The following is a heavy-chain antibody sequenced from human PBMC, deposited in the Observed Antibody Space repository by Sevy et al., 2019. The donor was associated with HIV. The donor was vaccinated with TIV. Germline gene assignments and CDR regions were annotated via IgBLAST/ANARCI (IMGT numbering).Heavy chain of an antibody. J-gene: IGHJ4*02. V-gene: IGHV3-21*01. CDR1: GFTFSNYF. D-gene: IGHD3-10*01. CDR3: ARGECYGSLYYFDY. CDR2: ISSGSSYI. Sequence: GGSLRLSCAASGFTFSNYFINWVRQAPGKGLEWVSSISSGSSYILYADSVKGRFTISRDNAKNSLYLHMNSLRAEDTAVYYCARGECYGSLYYFDYWGPGTLVTVSS.